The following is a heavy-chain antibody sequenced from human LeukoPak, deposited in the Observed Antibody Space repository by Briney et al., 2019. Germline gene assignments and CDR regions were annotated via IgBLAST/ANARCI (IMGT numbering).Heavy chain of an antibody. J-gene: IGHJ4*02. V-gene: IGHV3-23*01. Sequence: GGSLRPSCVASGFTFDRYGMSWVRQAPGKGLEWVAVSSGRGGKTYYAHSVQGRFTISRDNSRDALHLQMSSLRAEDTAVYYCAKGVGEVGGSLADWGQGTPVTVSS. CDR2: SSGRGGKT. CDR1: GFTFDRYG. CDR3: AKGVGEVGGSLAD. D-gene: IGHD2-15*01.